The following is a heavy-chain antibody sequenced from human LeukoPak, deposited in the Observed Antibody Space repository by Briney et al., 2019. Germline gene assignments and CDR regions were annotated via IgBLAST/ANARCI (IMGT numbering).Heavy chain of an antibody. CDR3: ALYCSSANCHDAFDI. CDR1: GVTFRNYW. Sequence: GGSLRLSCAVSGVTFRNYWMSWVRQAPGKGLEWAANIDEEGNERSYVASVKGRFTISRDNAKNSLYLQMNSLGAEDTAMYYCALYCSSANCHDAFDIWGRGTMVTVSS. CDR2: IDEEGNER. J-gene: IGHJ3*02. V-gene: IGHV3-7*03. D-gene: IGHD2-15*01.